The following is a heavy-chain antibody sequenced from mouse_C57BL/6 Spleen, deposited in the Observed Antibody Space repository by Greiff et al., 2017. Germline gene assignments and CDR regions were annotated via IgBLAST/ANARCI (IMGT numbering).Heavy chain of an antibody. CDR2: IRNKANNHAT. J-gene: IGHJ2*01. Sequence: EVKVVESGGGLVQPGGSMKLSCAASGFTFSDAWMDWVRQSPEKGLEWVAEIRNKANNHATYYAESVKGRFTISRDDSKSSVYLQMNSLRAEDTGIYYCTRRYGSWYYFDYWGQGTTLTVSS. CDR3: TRRYGSWYYFDY. D-gene: IGHD1-1*01. CDR1: GFTFSDAW. V-gene: IGHV6-6*01.